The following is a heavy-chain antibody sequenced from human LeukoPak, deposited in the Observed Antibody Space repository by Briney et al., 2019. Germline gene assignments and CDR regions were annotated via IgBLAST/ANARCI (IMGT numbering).Heavy chain of an antibody. CDR2: ISPSGGST. CDR1: GYTFTSNY. D-gene: IGHD3-3*01. CDR3: ARSFWSGYLFAGDDY. Sequence: ASVKVSCKAFGYTFTSNYMHWVRQAPGQGPEWMGVISPSGGSTTYAQKFQGRVTMTTDTSTSTAYMELRSLRSDDTAVYYCARSFWSGYLFAGDDYWGQGTLVTVSS. V-gene: IGHV1-46*01. J-gene: IGHJ4*02.